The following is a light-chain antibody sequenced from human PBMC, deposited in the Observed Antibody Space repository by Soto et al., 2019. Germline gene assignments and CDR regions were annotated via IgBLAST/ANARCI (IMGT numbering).Light chain of an antibody. CDR2: GAS. CDR3: QQYGSSPGT. CDR1: QSVASNQ. J-gene: IGKJ2*01. V-gene: IGKV3-20*01. Sequence: ENVLTQSPDTLSLSPGERATLSCRASQSVASNQLAWYQQKPGQAPRLLIYGASTRATGIPDRFSGSGSGTDFTLTIARLEPEGFEVYYCQQYGSSPGTFGQGTKLEIK.